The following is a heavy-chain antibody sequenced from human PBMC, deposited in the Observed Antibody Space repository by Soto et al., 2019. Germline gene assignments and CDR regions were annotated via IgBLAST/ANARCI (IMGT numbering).Heavy chain of an antibody. CDR2: SRDKAQGYST. V-gene: IGHV3-72*01. CDR3: ARDRVAVAGTRHYYYYYGMDV. D-gene: IGHD6-19*01. J-gene: IGHJ6*02. Sequence: LRLSCAGSGFTLSDHYIDWVRQAPGKGLEWVGRSRDKAQGYSTAYAASVKGRFTTSRDKAKNSLYLQMNSLRAEDTAVYYCARDRVAVAGTRHYYYYYGMDVWGQGTTVTVSS. CDR1: GFTLSDHY.